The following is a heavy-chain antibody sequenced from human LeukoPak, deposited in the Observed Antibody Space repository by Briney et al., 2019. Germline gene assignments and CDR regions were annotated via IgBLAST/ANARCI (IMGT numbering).Heavy chain of an antibody. CDR1: GGSISSYY. Sequence: SETLSLTCTVSGGSISSYYWSWIRQPPGKGLEWIGYIYYSGITNYNPSLKSRVTISVDTSKNQFSLKLNSVTPEDTAVYYCARENRLGRLDYWGQGTLVTVSS. J-gene: IGHJ4*02. CDR3: ARENRLGRLDY. V-gene: IGHV4-59*12. CDR2: IYYSGIT. D-gene: IGHD1-14*01.